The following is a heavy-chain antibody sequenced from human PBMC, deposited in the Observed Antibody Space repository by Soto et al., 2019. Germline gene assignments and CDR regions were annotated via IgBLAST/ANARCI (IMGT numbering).Heavy chain of an antibody. V-gene: IGHV3-23*01. D-gene: IGHD5-18*01. J-gene: IGHJ3*02. CDR2: ISGSGGST. CDR1: GFTFSSYA. Sequence: GGSLRLSCAASGFTFSSYAMSWVRQAPGKGLEWVSAISGSGGSTYYADSVKGRFTITRDNSKTTLYLQMNSLRAEDTAVYYCAKDDRVWDTAMVSDAFDIWGQGTMVTVSS. CDR3: AKDDRVWDTAMVSDAFDI.